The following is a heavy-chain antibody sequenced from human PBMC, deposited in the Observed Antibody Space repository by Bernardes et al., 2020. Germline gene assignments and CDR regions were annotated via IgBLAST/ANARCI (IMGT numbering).Heavy chain of an antibody. V-gene: IGHV1-69*13. CDR1: GGTFSSYA. J-gene: IGHJ4*02. Sequence: SVKVSCKASGGTFSSYAISWVRQAPGQGLEWMGGIIPIFGTANYAQKFQGRVTITADESMSTAYMELSSLRAEDTAVYYCATNRVYGDYVDFNFDYWGQGTLVTVSS. D-gene: IGHD4-17*01. CDR2: IIPIFGTA. CDR3: ATNRVYGDYVDFNFDY.